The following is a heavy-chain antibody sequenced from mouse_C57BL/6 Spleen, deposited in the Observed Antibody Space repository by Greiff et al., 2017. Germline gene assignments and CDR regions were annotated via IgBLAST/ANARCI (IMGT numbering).Heavy chain of an antibody. V-gene: IGHV1-55*01. CDR2: IYPGSGST. Sequence: QVQLQQSGAELVKPGASVKMSCKASGYTFTSYWITWVKQRPGQGLEWIGDIYPGSGSTNYNEKFKSKATLTVDTSSSTAYMQLSSLTSEDSAVYYCARKGHYYGSSYGGWGQGTTLTVSS. CDR3: ARKGHYYGSSYGG. J-gene: IGHJ2*01. CDR1: GYTFTSYW. D-gene: IGHD1-1*01.